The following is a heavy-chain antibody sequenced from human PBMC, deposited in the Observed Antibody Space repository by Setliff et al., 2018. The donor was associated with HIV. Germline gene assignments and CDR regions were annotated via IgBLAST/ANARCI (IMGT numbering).Heavy chain of an antibody. D-gene: IGHD1-1*01. CDR3: ASARIPTGGTSTSFDY. V-gene: IGHV4-61*08. CDR2: IYYSGST. Sequence: PSETLSLTCTVSGGSISSGGYYWSWIRQHPGKGLEWIGYIYYSGSTSYNPSLNSRVTISLDTSKNQFSLRLTSVAATDTAVYYCASARIPTGGTSTSFDYWGQGTLVTVSS. J-gene: IGHJ4*02. CDR1: GGSISSGGYY.